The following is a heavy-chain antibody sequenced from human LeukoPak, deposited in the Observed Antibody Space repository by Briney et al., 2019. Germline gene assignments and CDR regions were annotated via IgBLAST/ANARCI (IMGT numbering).Heavy chain of an antibody. Sequence: SETLSLTCTVSGGSISSYYWSWIRQPPGKGLEWIGYIYYSGSTNYNPSLKSRVTISVDTSKNQFSLKLSSVTAADTAVYYCAREDGYNRLFDYWGQGTLVTVSS. V-gene: IGHV4-59*01. D-gene: IGHD5-24*01. CDR1: GGSISSYY. CDR3: AREDGYNRLFDY. CDR2: IYYSGST. J-gene: IGHJ4*02.